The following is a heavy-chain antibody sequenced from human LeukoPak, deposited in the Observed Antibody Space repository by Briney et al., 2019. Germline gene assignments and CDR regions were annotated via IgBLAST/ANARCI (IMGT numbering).Heavy chain of an antibody. CDR2: IKSKTDGGTT. CDR3: TTDWLNEFRIGY. CDR1: GFTFSNAY. J-gene: IGHJ4*02. Sequence: GGSLRLSCAGSGFTFSNAYMSWVRQAPGKGLEWVGRIKSKTDGGTTDYAAPVKGRFTISRDDSKNTLYLQMNSLKTEDTAVYYCTTDWLNEFRIGYWGQGTLVTVSS. V-gene: IGHV3-15*01. D-gene: IGHD6-19*01.